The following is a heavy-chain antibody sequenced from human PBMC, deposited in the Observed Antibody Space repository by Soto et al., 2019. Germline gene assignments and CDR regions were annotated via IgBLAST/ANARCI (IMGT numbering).Heavy chain of an antibody. V-gene: IGHV1-2*04. CDR3: ARGSMIVGGGYYYYGMDV. Sequence: ASVKVSGKASEYTFTGYYMHWVRQAPGQGFERMEWINPNGGGTNYAEKFQGWVTMTRETSISKAYMELSRVRSDDTAVDYCARGSMIVGGGYYYYGMDVWGQGTTVTVSS. CDR1: EYTFTGYY. CDR2: INPNGGGT. D-gene: IGHD3-22*01. J-gene: IGHJ6*02.